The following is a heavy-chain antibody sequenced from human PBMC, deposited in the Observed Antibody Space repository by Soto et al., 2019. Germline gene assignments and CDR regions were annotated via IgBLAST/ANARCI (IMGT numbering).Heavy chain of an antibody. CDR2: IRDTGGYT. J-gene: IGHJ4*02. V-gene: IGHV3-23*01. Sequence: QSGGSLRLSCVASGFTFSGYAMSWVRQAPGKGLQWVSAIRDTGGYTYYADSVKGRFTISRDNSKSTLFLQMDSLTADDSALYYCAKPLHEMLTVYSPFDNWGQGSLVTVSS. CDR3: AKPLHEMLTVYSPFDN. CDR1: GFTFSGYA. D-gene: IGHD3-9*01.